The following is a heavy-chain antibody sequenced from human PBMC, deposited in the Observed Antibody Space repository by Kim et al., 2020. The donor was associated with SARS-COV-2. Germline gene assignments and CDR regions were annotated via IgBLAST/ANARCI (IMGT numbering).Heavy chain of an antibody. J-gene: IGHJ4*02. CDR2: TYYSGST. Sequence: SETLSLTCTVSGGTISSGGYYWSRIRQHPGKGLEWIGYTYYSGSTYYNPSLKSRVTISVDTSKNQFSLKLSSVTAADTAVYYCARVKSGSPYYFDYWGQGTLVTVSS. D-gene: IGHD3-16*01. CDR1: GGTISSGGYY. CDR3: ARVKSGSPYYFDY. V-gene: IGHV4-31*03.